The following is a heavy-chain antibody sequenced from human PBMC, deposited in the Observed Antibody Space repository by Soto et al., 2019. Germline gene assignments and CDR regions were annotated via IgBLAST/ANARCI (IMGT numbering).Heavy chain of an antibody. V-gene: IGHV4-38-2*01. CDR3: ASCVSTACYPPYYGPIDY. D-gene: IGHD2-2*01. CDR2: IYHSGTT. Sequence: PSETLSLTCAVSSFSISSGYYWGWVRQPPGKGLEWIGSIYHSGTTNYSPSLKSRVTISIDTSKNQFSLTLRSVTAADAAVYYCASCVSTACYPPYYGPIDYWGQGTLVTVSS. CDR1: SFSISSGYY. J-gene: IGHJ4*02.